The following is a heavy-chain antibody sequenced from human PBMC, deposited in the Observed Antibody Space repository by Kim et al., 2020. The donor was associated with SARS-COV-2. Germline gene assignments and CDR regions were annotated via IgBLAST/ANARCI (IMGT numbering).Heavy chain of an antibody. Sequence: ASVKVSCKASGFTFTNYFMHWVRQAPGQGLEWMGTINPSGAFTLFTQKYQGRVIITKDTSTSTVYMEVSSLRSEDTAVYFCAREAALIAAPQKNFDYWGQGTLVTVYS. CDR3: AREAALIAAPQKNFDY. V-gene: IGHV1-46*01. CDR1: GFTFTNYF. J-gene: IGHJ4*02. D-gene: IGHD6-25*01. CDR2: INPSGAFT.